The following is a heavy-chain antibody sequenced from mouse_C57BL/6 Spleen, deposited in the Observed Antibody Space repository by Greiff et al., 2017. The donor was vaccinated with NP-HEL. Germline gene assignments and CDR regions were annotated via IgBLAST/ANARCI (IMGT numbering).Heavy chain of an antibody. Sequence: EVQLQQSGPELVKPGASVKISCKASGYTFTDYYMNWVKQSHGKSLEWIGDINPNNGGTSYNQKFKGKATLTVDKSSSTAYMELRSLTSEDSAVYYCAKGSDYDYDDEYYYAMDYWGQGTSVTVSS. CDR1: GYTFTDYY. CDR3: AKGSDYDYDDEYYYAMDY. V-gene: IGHV1-26*01. D-gene: IGHD2-4*01. CDR2: INPNNGGT. J-gene: IGHJ4*01.